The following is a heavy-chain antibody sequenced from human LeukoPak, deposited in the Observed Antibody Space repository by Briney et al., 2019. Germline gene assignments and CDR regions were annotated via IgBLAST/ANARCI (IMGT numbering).Heavy chain of an antibody. D-gene: IGHD2-2*01. Sequence: QPSETLSLTCTVSGGSISSGGYYWSWIRQHPGKGLEWIGYIYYSGSTYYNPSLKSRVTISVDTSKNQSSLKLSSVTAADTAVYYCARQVDVGCSSTSCYGHGAFDIWGQGTLVTVSS. CDR3: ARQVDVGCSSTSCYGHGAFDI. CDR2: IYYSGST. CDR1: GGSISSGGYY. V-gene: IGHV4-31*03. J-gene: IGHJ3*02.